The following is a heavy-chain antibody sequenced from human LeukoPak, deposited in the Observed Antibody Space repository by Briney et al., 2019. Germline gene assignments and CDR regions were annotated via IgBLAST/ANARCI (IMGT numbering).Heavy chain of an antibody. Sequence: GGSLRLSCAASGFTFSSYAMSWVRQAPGKGLEWVSAISGSGGSTYYADSVKGRFTISRDNSKNTLYLQMNSLRAEDTAVYYCAKVRIVVVPAARYNWFDPWGQGTLVSVSS. CDR2: ISGSGGST. J-gene: IGHJ5*02. D-gene: IGHD2-2*01. CDR1: GFTFSSYA. CDR3: AKVRIVVVPAARYNWFDP. V-gene: IGHV3-23*01.